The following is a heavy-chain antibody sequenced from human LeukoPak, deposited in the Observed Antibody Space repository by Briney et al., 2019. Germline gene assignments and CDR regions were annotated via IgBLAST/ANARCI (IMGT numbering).Heavy chain of an antibody. J-gene: IGHJ3*02. CDR2: IYYSGST. V-gene: IGHV4-39*07. CDR3: ARAPYYYDRSGYGPGAFDI. D-gene: IGHD3-22*01. Sequence: SETLSLTCTVSGGSISSSSYYWGWIRQPPGKGLEWIGSIYYSGSTYYNPSLKSRLTISVDPSKNLFSLKLSSVTAADTAVYYCARAPYYYDRSGYGPGAFDIWGQGTMVTVSS. CDR1: GGSISSSSYY.